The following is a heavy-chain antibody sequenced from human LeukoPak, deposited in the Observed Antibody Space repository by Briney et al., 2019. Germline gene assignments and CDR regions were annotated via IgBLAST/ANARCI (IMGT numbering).Heavy chain of an antibody. D-gene: IGHD3-10*01. CDR2: IYTSGST. V-gene: IGHV4-61*02. CDR1: GGSISSGSYY. CDR3: ARGVDYYGV. Sequence: SQTLSLTCTVSGGSISSGSYYWSWIRQPAGKGLEWIGRIYTSGSTNYNPSLKSRVTISVDTSKKQFPLKLSSVTAADTAVYYCARGVDYYGVWGQGTLVTVSS. J-gene: IGHJ4*02.